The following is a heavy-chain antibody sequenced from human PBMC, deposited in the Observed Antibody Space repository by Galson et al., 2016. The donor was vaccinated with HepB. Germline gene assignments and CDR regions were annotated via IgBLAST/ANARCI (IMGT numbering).Heavy chain of an antibody. V-gene: IGHV4-4*02. D-gene: IGHD2-2*01. J-gene: IGHJ4*02. CDR1: GGSLSTNNW. CDR2: IHHTGLS. Sequence: ETLSLTCAVSGGSLSTNNWWSWVCQPPGKGLEWIGQIHHTGLSYFNPSLKSRVTMSVDKSSNQVSLKLSSVTAADTAVYYCAREAPANYFDYWGRGTLVTVSS. CDR3: AREAPANYFDY.